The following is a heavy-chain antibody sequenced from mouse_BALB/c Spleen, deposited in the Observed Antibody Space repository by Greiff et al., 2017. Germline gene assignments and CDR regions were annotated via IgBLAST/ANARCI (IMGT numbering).Heavy chain of an antibody. Sequence: QVTLKVSGPGILQPSQTLSLTCSFSGFSLSTYGIGVGWIRQPSGKGLEWLAHIWWNDNKYYNTALKSRLTISKDTSNNQVFLKIASVDTADTATYYCARIGGYYGSSKTWFAYWGQGTLVTVSA. CDR2: IWWNDNK. V-gene: IGHV8-11*01. CDR1: GFSLSTYGIG. D-gene: IGHD1-1*01. J-gene: IGHJ3*01. CDR3: ARIGGYYGSSKTWFAY.